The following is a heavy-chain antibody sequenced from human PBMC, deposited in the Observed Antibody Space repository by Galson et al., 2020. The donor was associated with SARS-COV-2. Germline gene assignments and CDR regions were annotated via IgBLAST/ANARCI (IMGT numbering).Heavy chain of an antibody. CDR2: INSSGST. CDR1: GGSFSGYY. Sequence: SETLSLTCAVYGGSFSGYYWSWIRQPPGKGLEWIGEINSSGSTNYNPSLKSRVTISVDTSENHLSLKLSAVIAADTAVYYCAREENFFLVRMSTRMCDFDNWGRVTLATLSS. CDR3: AREENFFLVRMSTRMCDFDN. V-gene: IGHV4-34*01. D-gene: IGHD2-8*02. J-gene: IGHJ4*02.